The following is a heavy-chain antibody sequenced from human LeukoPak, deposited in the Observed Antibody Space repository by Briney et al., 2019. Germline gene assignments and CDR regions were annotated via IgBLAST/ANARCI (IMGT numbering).Heavy chain of an antibody. CDR3: ARGVRDILSGYYTDYYFYYMDV. CDR2: ISSSLDSNI. J-gene: IGHJ6*03. D-gene: IGHD3-9*01. Sequence: HAGGSLRLSCAASGFTFNVYSMNWVRQAPGKGLEWVSFISSSLDSNIYYADSVKGRFTISRDNAKNSLYLQMNSLRAEDTAVYYCARGVRDILSGYYTDYYFYYMDVWGKGTTVTVSS. CDR1: GFTFNVYS. V-gene: IGHV3-48*01.